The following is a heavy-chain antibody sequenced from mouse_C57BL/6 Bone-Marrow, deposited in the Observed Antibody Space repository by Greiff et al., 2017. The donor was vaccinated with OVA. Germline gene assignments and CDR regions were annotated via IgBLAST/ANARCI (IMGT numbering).Heavy chain of an antibody. V-gene: IGHV1-69*01. J-gene: IGHJ3*01. CDR2: IDPSDSYT. D-gene: IGHD1-1*01. CDR1: GYTFTSYW. CDR3: AREGYYGSSPWFAY. Sequence: QVQLQQPGAELVMPGASVKLSCKASGYTFTSYWLHWVKQRPGQGLEWIGEIDPSDSYTNYNPKFTGQSTLTVDKSSSTAYMQLSSLTSEDSAVYYCAREGYYGSSPWFAYWGEGTMGTVSA.